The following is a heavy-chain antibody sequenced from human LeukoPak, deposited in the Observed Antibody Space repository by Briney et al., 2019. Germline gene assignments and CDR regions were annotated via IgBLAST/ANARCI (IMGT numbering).Heavy chain of an antibody. CDR2: IWYDGSNK. CDR3: ARERVQYYDILTGTLRYGMDV. J-gene: IGHJ6*02. Sequence: PGGSLRLSCAASGFTFSSYGMHWVRQAPGKGLEWVAVIWYDGSNKYYADSVKGRFTISRDNSKNTLYLQMNSLRAEDTAVYYCARERVQYYDILTGTLRYGMDVWGQGTTVTVSS. D-gene: IGHD3-9*01. V-gene: IGHV3-33*01. CDR1: GFTFSSYG.